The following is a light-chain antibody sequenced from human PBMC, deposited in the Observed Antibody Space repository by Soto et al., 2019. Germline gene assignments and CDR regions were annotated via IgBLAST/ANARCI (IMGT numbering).Light chain of an antibody. CDR3: SSYASRSNAEGV. CDR2: DVN. V-gene: IGLV2-14*03. CDR1: SSDVGGYNY. Sequence: QSALTQPASLSGSPGQSITLSCTGTSSDVGGYNYVSWYQQYPGKAPKLLIYDVNIRASGVPYRFSGSKSGNSASLTIPAPRAEDEDVYYYSSYASRSNAEGVFGGGTKLTVL. J-gene: IGLJ2*01.